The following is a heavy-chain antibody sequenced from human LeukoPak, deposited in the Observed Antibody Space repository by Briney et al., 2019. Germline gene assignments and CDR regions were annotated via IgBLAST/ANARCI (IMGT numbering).Heavy chain of an antibody. D-gene: IGHD2-2*01. V-gene: IGHV3-15*01. CDR3: AKDLRVVVPVLEDY. J-gene: IGHJ4*02. Sequence: GGSLRLSCAASGFTFSNAWMSWVRQAPGKGLEWVGRIKSKTDGGTTDYAAPVKGRFTISRDDSKNTLYLQMNSLRAEDTAVYYCAKDLRVVVPVLEDYWGQGTLVTVSS. CDR2: IKSKTDGGTT. CDR1: GFTFSNAW.